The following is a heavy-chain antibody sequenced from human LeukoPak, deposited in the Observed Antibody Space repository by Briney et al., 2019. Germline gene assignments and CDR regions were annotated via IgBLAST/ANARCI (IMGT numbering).Heavy chain of an antibody. J-gene: IGHJ4*02. CDR2: IHNSGTS. V-gene: IGHV4-59*01. Sequence: PSETLSLTCTVSDDSISDYYRGWICQPPGKGLEWIGYIHNSGTSTYNLSLKSRVTISVDTSKNQFSLKLNSMTTADTAVYYCTRGAGWLIDYWGQGILVTVSS. CDR3: TRGAGWLIDY. CDR1: DDSISDYY. D-gene: IGHD3-16*01.